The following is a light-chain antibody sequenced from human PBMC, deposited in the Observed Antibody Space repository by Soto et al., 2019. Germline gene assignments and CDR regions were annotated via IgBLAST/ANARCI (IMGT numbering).Light chain of an antibody. CDR1: TGAVTSGYY. Sequence: QAVVTQEPSLTVSPGGTVTLTCASSTGAVTSGYYPNWFQQKPGQAPRALIYSISNKHTWTPARFSGSLLGGKAALTLSGVRPEDEAEYSCLVFYDNTWVFGGGTKVTVL. CDR3: LVFYDNTWV. CDR2: SIS. J-gene: IGLJ3*02. V-gene: IGLV7-43*01.